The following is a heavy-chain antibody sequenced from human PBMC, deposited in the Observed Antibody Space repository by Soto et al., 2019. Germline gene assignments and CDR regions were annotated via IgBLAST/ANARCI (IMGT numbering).Heavy chain of an antibody. CDR2: IRSKANSYAT. CDR1: GFTFSGSA. J-gene: IGHJ4*02. V-gene: IGHV3-73*01. D-gene: IGHD2-15*01. CDR3: LIGYCSGGSCYYDRRRGREYFDY. Sequence: EVQLVESGGGLVQPGGSLKLSCAASGFTFSGSAMHWVRQASGKGLEWVGRIRSKANSYATAYAASVKGRFTISRDDSKNTAYLQMNRLKTEDTAVYYCLIGYCSGGSCYYDRRRGREYFDYWGQGTLVTVSS.